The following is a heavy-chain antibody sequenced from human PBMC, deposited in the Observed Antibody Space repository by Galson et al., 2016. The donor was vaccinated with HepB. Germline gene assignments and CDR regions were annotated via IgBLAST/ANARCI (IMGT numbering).Heavy chain of an antibody. CDR3: ARHEGSSTAALVS. CDR1: GSNFTSYW. J-gene: IGHJ4*02. CDR2: VDLSDSYT. Sequence: QSGAEVKKPGESLRISCKGSGSNFTSYWISWVRQMPGKGLEWMGRVDLSDSYTNYKPSFRDHLTMSADKSISSAYLQWRSLKASDTAIYFCARHEGSSTAALVSWGQGTLVIVSS. D-gene: IGHD6-6*01. V-gene: IGHV5-10-1*01.